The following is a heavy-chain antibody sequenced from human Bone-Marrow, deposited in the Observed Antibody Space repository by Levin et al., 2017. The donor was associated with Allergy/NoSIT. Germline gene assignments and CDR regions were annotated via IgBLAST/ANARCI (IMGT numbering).Heavy chain of an antibody. V-gene: IGHV3-23*01. J-gene: IGHJ4*02. CDR2: INASGGSK. Sequence: GGSLRLSCEASGFTFSNFDITWVRQAPGKGPEWVSTINASGGSKYYADSVKGRFTISRDNSKNTVYVQMNSLRVEDPGIYYCAKKGDGGYDLWYFDHWGQGTLVTVSS. CDR1: GFTFSNFD. CDR3: AKKGDGGYDLWYFDH. D-gene: IGHD5-12*01.